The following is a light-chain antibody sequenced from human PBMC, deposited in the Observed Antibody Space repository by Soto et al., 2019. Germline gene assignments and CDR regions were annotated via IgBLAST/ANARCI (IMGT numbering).Light chain of an antibody. Sequence: IVLTQSPCTLSLSPGERATLSCRARQGVXSTSLAWYQQKPGQPPRLPXDAASSRASGIPDSLSGSGSATDFTLTISRLDPEDCVLFYCQYHGSTTRTFGQGTRLEIK. V-gene: IGKV3-20*01. J-gene: IGKJ5*01. CDR1: QGVXSTS. CDR3: QYHGSTTRT. CDR2: AAS.